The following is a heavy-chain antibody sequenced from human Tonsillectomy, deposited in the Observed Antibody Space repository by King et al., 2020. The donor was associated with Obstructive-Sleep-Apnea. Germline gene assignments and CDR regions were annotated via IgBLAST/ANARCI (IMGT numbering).Heavy chain of an antibody. J-gene: IGHJ4*02. CDR2: VYSGGAT. D-gene: IGHD5-18*01. CDR3: ARGLGYSYGYSFDY. CDR1: GFTVSSTY. Sequence: VQLVESGGGLVQPGGSLRLSCAVSGFTVSSTYMSWVRQAPGKGLEWCSTVYSGGATDYAAFVKGRCTISRDTSKNTLYLQMNSLRAEDTAVYFCARGLGYSYGYSFDYWGQGTLVTVSS. V-gene: IGHV3-66*01.